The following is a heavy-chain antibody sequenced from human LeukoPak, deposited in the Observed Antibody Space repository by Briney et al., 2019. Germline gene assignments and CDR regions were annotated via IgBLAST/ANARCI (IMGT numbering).Heavy chain of an antibody. Sequence: QPGGSLRLSCSASGFTFSSYAMSWVRQAPGKGLEWVSAISGSGGSTYYADSVKGRFTISRDNSKNTLYLQMNSLRAEDTAVYYCAKDPGGGRITMIVVALYYFDYWGQGTLVTVSS. J-gene: IGHJ4*02. V-gene: IGHV3-23*01. D-gene: IGHD3-22*01. CDR1: GFTFSSYA. CDR2: ISGSGGST. CDR3: AKDPGGGRITMIVVALYYFDY.